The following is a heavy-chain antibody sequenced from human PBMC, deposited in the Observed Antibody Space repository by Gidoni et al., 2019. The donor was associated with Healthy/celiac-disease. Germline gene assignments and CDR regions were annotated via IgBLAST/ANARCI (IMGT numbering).Heavy chain of an antibody. CDR1: GDTFTSYG. CDR2: ISAYNGNT. J-gene: IGHJ5*02. Sequence: QVQLVQSGAEVKKPVASVKVSCKPSGDTFTSYGISWVRQSPGHGLGWMGWISAYNGNTNYAQELKGKVTMTTDTSTSTAYVELRSLRSDDAAVYDCARGSIRYYGWFDPWGQGTLVTVSS. CDR3: ARGSIRYYGWFDP. V-gene: IGHV1-18*01. D-gene: IGHD3-22*01.